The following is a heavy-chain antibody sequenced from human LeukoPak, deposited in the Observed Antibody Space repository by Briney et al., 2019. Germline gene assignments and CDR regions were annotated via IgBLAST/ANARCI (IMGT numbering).Heavy chain of an antibody. Sequence: ASVKVSCKASGYTFTSYAMHWVRQAPGQRLEWMGWINAGNGNTKYSQKFQGRVTITRDTSASTAYMELSSLRSEDTAVYYCARIPQIYCSSTSCYDYWGQGTLVTVSS. CDR3: ARIPQIYCSSTSCYDY. CDR2: INAGNGNT. CDR1: GYTFTSYA. D-gene: IGHD2-2*01. V-gene: IGHV1-3*01. J-gene: IGHJ4*02.